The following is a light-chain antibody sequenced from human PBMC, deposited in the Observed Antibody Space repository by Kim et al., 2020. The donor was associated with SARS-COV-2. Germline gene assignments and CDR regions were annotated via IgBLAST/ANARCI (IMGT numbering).Light chain of an antibody. Sequence: ATINCKSSQSLLSSANNKNYMGWYQQKPGQSPKLLISWASIRESGVPDRFTGSGSGTDFTLTISSLQAEDVAVYYCKQYYSSPLTFGQGTRLEIK. CDR3: KQYYSSPLT. V-gene: IGKV4-1*01. CDR2: WAS. J-gene: IGKJ5*01. CDR1: QSLLSSANNKNY.